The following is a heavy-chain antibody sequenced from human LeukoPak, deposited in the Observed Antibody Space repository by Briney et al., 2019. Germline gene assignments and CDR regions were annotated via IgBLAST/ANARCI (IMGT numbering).Heavy chain of an antibody. D-gene: IGHD2-2*02. CDR1: GGSISSGSYY. J-gene: IGHJ4*02. V-gene: IGHV4-61*02. CDR3: ARFQLVGPAAIRGAVDY. CDR2: IYTSGST. Sequence: SETLSLTCTVSGGSISSGSYYWSWIRQPAGKGLEWIGRIYTSGSTNYNPSLKSRVTISVDTSKNQFSLKLSSVTAADTAVYYCARFQLVGPAAIRGAVDYWGQGTLVTVSS.